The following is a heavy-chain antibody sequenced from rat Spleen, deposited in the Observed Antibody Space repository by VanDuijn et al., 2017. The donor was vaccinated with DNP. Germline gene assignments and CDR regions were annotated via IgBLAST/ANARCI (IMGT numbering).Heavy chain of an antibody. CDR2: ISTSGGST. CDR3: ARGVYYYSATYWYFDF. CDR1: GFTFSNSD. D-gene: IGHD1-1*01. V-gene: IGHV5-25*01. Sequence: EVQLVESGGGLVQPGRSMKLSCAASGFTFSNSDMAWVRQAPTKGLEWVASISTSGGSTYYRDSVKGRFTISRDNAKTTLYLQMNSLRSEATATYYCARGVYYYSATYWYFDFWGPGTMVTVSS. J-gene: IGHJ1*01.